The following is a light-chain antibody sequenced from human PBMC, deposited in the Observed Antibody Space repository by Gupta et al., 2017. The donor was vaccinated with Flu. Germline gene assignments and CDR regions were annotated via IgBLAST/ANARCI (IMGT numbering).Light chain of an antibody. CDR2: WAS. CDR3: QQYYSSPLT. CDR1: QSVLYSSYNQNY. J-gene: IGKJ4*01. Sequence: DIVMTQSPDSLAVSLGERATINCKSSQSVLYSSYNQNYLAWYQQKPGQPPKLLIYWASTRESGVPDRFSGAGSGTDFTLTISSLQAEDVAVYYCQQYYSSPLTFGGGTKVEIK. V-gene: IGKV4-1*01.